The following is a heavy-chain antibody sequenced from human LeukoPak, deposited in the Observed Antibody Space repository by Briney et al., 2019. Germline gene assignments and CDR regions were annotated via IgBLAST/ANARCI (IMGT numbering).Heavy chain of an antibody. CDR3: ARDLRGSGNPHYYYGMDV. D-gene: IGHD3-10*01. Sequence: PGGSLRLSCAASGFAFTNYAMIWVRQAPGKGLEWVSAISGSGGSTYYADSVKGRFTISRDNSKNTLYLQMNSLRAEDTAVYYCARDLRGSGNPHYYYGMDVWGQGTTVTVSS. V-gene: IGHV3-23*01. J-gene: IGHJ6*02. CDR2: ISGSGGST. CDR1: GFAFTNYA.